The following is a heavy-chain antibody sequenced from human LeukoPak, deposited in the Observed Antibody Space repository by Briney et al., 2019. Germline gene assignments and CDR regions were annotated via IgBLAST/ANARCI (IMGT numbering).Heavy chain of an antibody. CDR1: GFTFSDYY. V-gene: IGHV3-11*04. Sequence: GGSLRLSCAASGFTFSDYYMSWIRQAPGKGLEWVSYISSSGSTIYYADSVKGRFTISRDNTKNSLYLQMDSLRAEDTAVYYCARRLTSSGSYSFDYWGQGTLVTVSS. D-gene: IGHD1-26*01. CDR2: ISSSGSTI. J-gene: IGHJ4*02. CDR3: ARRLTSSGSYSFDY.